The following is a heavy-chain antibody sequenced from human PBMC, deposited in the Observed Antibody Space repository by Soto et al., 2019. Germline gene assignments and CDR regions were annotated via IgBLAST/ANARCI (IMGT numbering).Heavy chain of an antibody. V-gene: IGHV4-59*01. D-gene: IGHD1-26*01. Sequence: QVQLQESGPGLVKPSETLSLTCTVSGGSISSYYWSWIRQPPGKGLEWIGYIYYSGSTNYNPSLKRRVTISVDTSKNQCSLKLTSVTAADTAGYYCARRYGGNFDYWGQGTLVTVSS. CDR2: IYYSGST. CDR3: ARRYGGNFDY. J-gene: IGHJ4*02. CDR1: GGSISSYY.